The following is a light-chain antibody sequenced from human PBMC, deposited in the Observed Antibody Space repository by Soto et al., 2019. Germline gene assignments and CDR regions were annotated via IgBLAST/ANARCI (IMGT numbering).Light chain of an antibody. CDR1: QSISSW. Sequence: DIHITQFPPTLTASVGDRVTITCPASQSISSWLAWYQQKPGKAPKLLIYKASNLKSGVPSRFSGSGSGTEFTLTISSLQPDDLAAYYCQQYNPYSTWTFGQGTKVDIK. V-gene: IGKV1-5*03. J-gene: IGKJ1*01. CDR3: QQYNPYSTWT. CDR2: KAS.